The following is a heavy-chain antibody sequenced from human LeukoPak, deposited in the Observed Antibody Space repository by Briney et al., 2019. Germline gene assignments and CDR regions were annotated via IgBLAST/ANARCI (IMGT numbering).Heavy chain of an antibody. V-gene: IGHV1-46*01. CDR2: INPSGGST. CDR1: GYTFTGYY. Sequence: ASVKVSCKASGYTFTGYYMHWVRQAPGQGLEWMGIINPSGGSTSYAQKFQGRVTMTRDMSTSTVYMELSSLRSEDTAVYYCARGAAMAKDYYYYYMDVWGKGTTVTVSS. D-gene: IGHD5-18*01. J-gene: IGHJ6*03. CDR3: ARGAAMAKDYYYYYMDV.